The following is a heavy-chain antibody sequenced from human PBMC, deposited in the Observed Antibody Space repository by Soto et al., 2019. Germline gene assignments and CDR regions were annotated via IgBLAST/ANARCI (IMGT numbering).Heavy chain of an antibody. CDR1: GFTFSSYW. CDR3: ARGKAYDFWSGYYKADYYYYMDV. D-gene: IGHD3-3*01. Sequence: GGSLRLSCAASGFTFSSYWMHWVRQAPGKGLVWVSRINSDGSSTSYADSVKGRFTISRDNAKNTLYLQMNSLRAEDTAVYYCARGKAYDFWSGYYKADYYYYMDVWGKGTTVTVSS. J-gene: IGHJ6*03. V-gene: IGHV3-74*01. CDR2: INSDGSST.